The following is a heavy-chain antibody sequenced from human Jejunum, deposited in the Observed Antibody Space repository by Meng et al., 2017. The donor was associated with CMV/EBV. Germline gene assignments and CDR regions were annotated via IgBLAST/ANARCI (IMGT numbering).Heavy chain of an antibody. CDR3: ARSPPISRWDY. Sequence: EGEVVRLGGVLVKPGGSLRSSCAASGFTFSSYSMNWVRQAPGEGLEWVASISSDSNFIYYADSVKGRFTISRDNAKNSLYLQMNSLRAEDTAVYSCARSPPISRWDYWGQGTLVTVSS. CDR2: ISSDSNFI. J-gene: IGHJ4*02. CDR1: GFTFSSYS. V-gene: IGHV3-21*01. D-gene: IGHD6-13*01.